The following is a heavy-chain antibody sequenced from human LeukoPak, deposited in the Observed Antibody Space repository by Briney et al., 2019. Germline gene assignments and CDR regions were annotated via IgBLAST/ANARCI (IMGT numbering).Heavy chain of an antibody. Sequence: ASVKVSCKASGYIFTGYYMHWVRQAPGQGLEWMGWINPNSGGTNSAQKFQGRVTMTRDTSISTAYMELSSLRSDDTAVYFCARDQVHDAFDIWGQGSMVTVSS. J-gene: IGHJ3*02. V-gene: IGHV1-2*02. CDR1: GYIFTGYY. CDR3: ARDQVHDAFDI. CDR2: INPNSGGT.